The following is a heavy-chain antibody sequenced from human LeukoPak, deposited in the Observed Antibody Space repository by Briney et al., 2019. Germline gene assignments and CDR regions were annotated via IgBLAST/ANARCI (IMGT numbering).Heavy chain of an antibody. D-gene: IGHD5-12*01. V-gene: IGHV4-61*02. CDR1: GGSISSGSYY. Sequence: SQTLSLTCTVSGGSISSGSYYWSWIRQPAGKGLEWIGRIYTSGSTNYNPSLKSRVTMSVDTSKNQFSLKLTSVTAADTAVYYCARVSPYEGNWFDPWGQEALVTVSS. CDR3: ARVSPYEGNWFDP. CDR2: IYTSGST. J-gene: IGHJ5*02.